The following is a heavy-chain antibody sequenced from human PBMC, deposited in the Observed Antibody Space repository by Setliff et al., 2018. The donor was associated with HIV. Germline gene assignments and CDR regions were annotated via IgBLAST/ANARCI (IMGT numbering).Heavy chain of an antibody. CDR3: ASLPPLYDSSGYYFDY. CDR1: GDSISSSSYY. J-gene: IGHJ4*02. D-gene: IGHD3-22*01. CDR2: IYYSGGT. Sequence: PSETLSLTCSVSGDSISSSSYYWGWIRQPPGKGLEWIGSIYYSGGTYYNPSLNSRVTISVDASKNQFSLKLSSVTAADTAVYYCASLPPLYDSSGYYFDYWGQGTLVTVSS. V-gene: IGHV4-39*01.